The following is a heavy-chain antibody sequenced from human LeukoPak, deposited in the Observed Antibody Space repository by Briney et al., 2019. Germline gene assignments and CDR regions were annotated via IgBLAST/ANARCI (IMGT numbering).Heavy chain of an antibody. Sequence: ASVKVSCKASGYTFSNYGFSWVRQAPGQGLEWMGWISAYNGNTNYAQKFKGRVTMTTDTFTSTAYMELRSLRSDDTAVYYCARDTNDYGGYRFQIHGMDVWGKGTTVTVSS. D-gene: IGHD4-17*01. J-gene: IGHJ6*04. CDR1: GYTFSNYG. V-gene: IGHV1-18*04. CDR2: ISAYNGNT. CDR3: ARDTNDYGGYRFQIHGMDV.